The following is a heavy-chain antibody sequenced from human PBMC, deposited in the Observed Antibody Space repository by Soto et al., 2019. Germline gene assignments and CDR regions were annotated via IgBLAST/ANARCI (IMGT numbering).Heavy chain of an antibody. Sequence: QVQLVQSGAEVKKPGSSVKVSCKASGGTFSSYAISWVRQAPGQGLEWMGGIIPIFGTANYAQKFQGRVTXXAXEXXSTAYMERRSLRSEDTAVYYCANPSAHSSPYHVDYWGQGTLVTVSS. CDR1: GGTFSSYA. V-gene: IGHV1-69*12. CDR3: ANPSAHSSPYHVDY. D-gene: IGHD6-13*01. J-gene: IGHJ4*02. CDR2: IIPIFGTA.